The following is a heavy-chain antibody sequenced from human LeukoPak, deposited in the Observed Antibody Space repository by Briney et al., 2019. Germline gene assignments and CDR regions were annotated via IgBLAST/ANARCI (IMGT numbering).Heavy chain of an antibody. Sequence: SQTLSLTRTVSGGSISSGGYYWSWIRQHPGKGLEWIGYIYYSGSSYYNPSLKSRVTISVDTSKNQFSLKLSSVTAADTAVYYCARYKYSSSGGNWFDPWGQGTLVTVSS. CDR1: GGSISSGGYY. J-gene: IGHJ5*02. V-gene: IGHV4-31*03. CDR3: ARYKYSSSGGNWFDP. D-gene: IGHD6-6*01. CDR2: IYYSGSS.